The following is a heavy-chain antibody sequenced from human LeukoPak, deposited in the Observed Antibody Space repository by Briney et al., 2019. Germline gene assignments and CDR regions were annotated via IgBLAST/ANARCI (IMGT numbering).Heavy chain of an antibody. D-gene: IGHD4-17*01. Sequence: GGSLRLSCAASGFAFSSYAMSWVRQAPGKGLEWVSTISGSGGTTYYADSMKGHFSISRDNSKNTLYLQMNSLRAEDTAVYYCAEHYGDYRSAFDIWGQGTMVTVSS. CDR2: ISGSGGTT. CDR1: GFAFSSYA. CDR3: AEHYGDYRSAFDI. J-gene: IGHJ3*02. V-gene: IGHV3-23*01.